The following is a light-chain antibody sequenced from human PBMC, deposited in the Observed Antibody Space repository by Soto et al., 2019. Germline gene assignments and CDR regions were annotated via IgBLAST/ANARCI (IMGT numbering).Light chain of an antibody. V-gene: IGKV3-15*01. J-gene: IGKJ1*01. CDR3: QQYNNWPQT. CDR1: QSVSSN. CDR2: GAS. Sequence: EIVITQSPATVSFCALERATLSCRASQSVSSNLAWYQQKPGQAPRLLIYGASTRATGIPARFSGSGSGTEFTLTISSLQSEDFAVYYCQQYNNWPQTFGQGTKVDI.